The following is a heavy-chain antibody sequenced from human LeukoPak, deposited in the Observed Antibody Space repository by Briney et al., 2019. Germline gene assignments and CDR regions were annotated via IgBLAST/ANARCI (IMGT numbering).Heavy chain of an antibody. CDR2: INPGKGNT. CDR3: ARSVERGDYGMDV. CDR1: GYTFIDYA. J-gene: IGHJ6*02. D-gene: IGHD3-10*01. V-gene: IGHV1-3*01. Sequence: ASVKVSCKASGYTFIDYAIHWVRQAPGQRLEWMGWINPGKGNTNYAQELQGGVTMTRDTSTNTAYMELRSLRSDDTAVYYCARSVERGDYGMDVWGQGTTVTVSS.